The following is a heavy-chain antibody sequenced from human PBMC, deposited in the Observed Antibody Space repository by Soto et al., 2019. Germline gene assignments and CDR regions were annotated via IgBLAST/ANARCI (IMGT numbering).Heavy chain of an antibody. CDR2: IIPILGIA. V-gene: IGHV1-69*08. D-gene: IGHD5-12*01. J-gene: IGHJ4*02. CDR1: GGTFSSYT. Sequence: QVQLVQSGAEVKKPGSSVKVSCKASGGTFSSYTISWVRQAPGQGLEWRGRIIPILGIANYAQKFQGRVTITADKSTSTAYMELRSLRSEDTAVYYCARDRGDGYNLSWGQGTLVTVSS. CDR3: ARDRGDGYNLS.